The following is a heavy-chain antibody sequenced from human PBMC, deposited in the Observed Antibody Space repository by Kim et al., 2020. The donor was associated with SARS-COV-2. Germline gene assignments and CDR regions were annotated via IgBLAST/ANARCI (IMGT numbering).Heavy chain of an antibody. CDR2: GNT. CDR3: AGGGPNFDY. J-gene: IGHJ4*02. D-gene: IGHD3-10*01. V-gene: IGHV1-18*01. Sequence: GNTNYAQKLQCRVTMTTDTSTSTAYMELRSLRSDDTAVYYCAGGGPNFDYWGQGTLVTVSS.